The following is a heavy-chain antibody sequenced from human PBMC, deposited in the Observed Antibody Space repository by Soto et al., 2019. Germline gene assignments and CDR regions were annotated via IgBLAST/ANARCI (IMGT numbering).Heavy chain of an antibody. Sequence: ASVKVSCKASGGTFSSYAISWVRQAPGQGLEWMGGIIPIFGTANYAQKFQGRVTITADESTSTAYMELSSLRSEDTAVYYCARQNIVVVVAAPYGMDVWGQGTTVTVSS. J-gene: IGHJ6*02. V-gene: IGHV1-69*13. CDR1: GGTFSSYA. CDR3: ARQNIVVVVAAPYGMDV. D-gene: IGHD2-15*01. CDR2: IIPIFGTA.